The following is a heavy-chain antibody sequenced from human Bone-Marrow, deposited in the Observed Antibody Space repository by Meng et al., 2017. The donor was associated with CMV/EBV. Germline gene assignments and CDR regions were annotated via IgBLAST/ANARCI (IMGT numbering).Heavy chain of an antibody. Sequence: ESLKIPCAASGFTVSSNYMSWVRQAPGKGLEWVANIKEDGSQKYYVDSVKGRFTISRDNADNSLYLQMNRLRAEDTTVYYCARDVGWFAHDYWGLGTLVTVSS. CDR3: ARDVGWFAHDY. D-gene: IGHD3-3*01. V-gene: IGHV3-7*01. CDR1: GFTVSSNY. J-gene: IGHJ4*02. CDR2: IKEDGSQK.